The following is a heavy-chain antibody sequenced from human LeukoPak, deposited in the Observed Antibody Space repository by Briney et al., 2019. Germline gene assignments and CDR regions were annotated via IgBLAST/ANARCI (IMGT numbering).Heavy chain of an antibody. V-gene: IGHV5-51*01. CDR1: GYRFYTSW. D-gene: IGHD1-1*01. J-gene: IGHJ4*02. CDR2: IFPGDSDT. CDR3: ARQQPGGLYSFDY. Sequence: GESLRISCKGSGYRFYTSWIVWVRQMPGKGLEWMGIIFPGDSDTTYSPSFQGQVTISADKSISTAYLQWSSLKASDTAMYYCARQQPGGLYSFDYWGQGTQVTVSS.